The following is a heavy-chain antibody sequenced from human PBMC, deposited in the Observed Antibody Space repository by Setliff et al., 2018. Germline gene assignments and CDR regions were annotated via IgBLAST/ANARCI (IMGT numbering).Heavy chain of an antibody. V-gene: IGHV4-61*09. D-gene: IGHD5-12*01. CDR3: ARAPGRRSGYDPYYFDY. CDR2: IDPSGDT. J-gene: IGHJ4*02. Sequence: SETLSLTCTVSGGSISSGSHYWTWIRQPTGKRLEWIGHIDPSGDTNYSPSLKSRVTIPRDTSKNQLSLELTSVTAADTAVYYCARAPGRRSGYDPYYFDYWGQGTLVTVSS. CDR1: GGSISSGSHY.